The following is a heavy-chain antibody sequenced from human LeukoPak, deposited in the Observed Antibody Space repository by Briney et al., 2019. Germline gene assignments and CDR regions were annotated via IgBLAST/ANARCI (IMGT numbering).Heavy chain of an antibody. Sequence: PGGSLRLSCAASGFTFSSYEMNWVRQAPGKGLEWVSYISSSGSTIYNADSVKGRFTISRDNAKNSLYLQMNSLRAEDTAVYYCARDSSDDYDSSALPRHWGQGTLVTVSS. CDR2: ISSSGSTI. J-gene: IGHJ4*02. CDR1: GFTFSSYE. V-gene: IGHV3-48*03. CDR3: ARDSSDDYDSSALPRH. D-gene: IGHD3-22*01.